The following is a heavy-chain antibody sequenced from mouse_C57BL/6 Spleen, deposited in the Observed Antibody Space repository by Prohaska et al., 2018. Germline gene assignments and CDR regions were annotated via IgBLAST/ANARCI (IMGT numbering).Heavy chain of an antibody. J-gene: IGHJ3*01. CDR1: GFTFSNYW. CDR3: TGPGSFAY. D-gene: IGHD4-1*01. CDR2: IRLKSYNYAT. Sequence: EVKLEESGGGLVQPGGSMKLSCVASGFTFSNYWMNWVRQSPEKGLELVAQIRLKSYNYATHYAESVKGRFTISRDDSKSSVYLQKNNLRAEDTGIDYCTGPGSFAYWGQGTLVTVSA. V-gene: IGHV6-3*01.